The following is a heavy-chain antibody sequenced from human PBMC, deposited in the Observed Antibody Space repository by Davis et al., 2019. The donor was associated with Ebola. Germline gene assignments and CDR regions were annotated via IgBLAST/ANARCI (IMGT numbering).Heavy chain of an antibody. V-gene: IGHV1-46*01. CDR1: GYTFTSYY. CDR2: INPSGGST. CDR3: ARALRYSSSYFYYYYGMDV. Sequence: ASVKVSCKASGYTFTSYYMHWVRQAPGQGLEWMGIINPSGGSTSYAQKFQGRVTMTRDTSTSTVYMELNSLRAEDTAVYYCARALRYSSSYFYYYYGMDVWGQGTTVTVSS. D-gene: IGHD6-6*01. J-gene: IGHJ6*02.